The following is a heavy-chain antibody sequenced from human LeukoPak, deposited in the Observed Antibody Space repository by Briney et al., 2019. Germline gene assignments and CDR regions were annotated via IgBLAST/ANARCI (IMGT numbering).Heavy chain of an antibody. J-gene: IGHJ3*01. D-gene: IGHD1-26*01. Sequence: SETLSLTCNVSGGSISSHYWSWIRQPAGKGLEWIGRINTSGYTNYKSSLQSRVTMSVDTSKNQFSLKLTSVTAADTAVYYCARDYTVGPNDAFDFWGQGTMVTVSS. CDR3: ARDYTVGPNDAFDF. CDR1: GGSISSHY. V-gene: IGHV4-4*07. CDR2: INTSGYT.